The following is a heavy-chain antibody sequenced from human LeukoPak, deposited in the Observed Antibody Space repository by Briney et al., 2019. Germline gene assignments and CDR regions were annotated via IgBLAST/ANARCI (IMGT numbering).Heavy chain of an antibody. CDR2: IYYSGST. Sequence: PSETLSLTCTVSGGSISSYYWSWIRQPPGKGLEWIGYIYYSGSTNYNPSLKSRVTISVDTSKNQFSLKLSSVTAADTAVYYCARGDTYSYGWGRFDPWGKGPRVPV. J-gene: IGHJ5*02. CDR3: ARGDTYSYGWGRFDP. V-gene: IGHV4-59*01. CDR1: GGSISSYY. D-gene: IGHD3-10*01.